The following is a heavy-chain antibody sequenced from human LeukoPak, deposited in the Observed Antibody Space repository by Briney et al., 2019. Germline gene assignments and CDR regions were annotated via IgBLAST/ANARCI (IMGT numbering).Heavy chain of an antibody. J-gene: IGHJ4*02. CDR2: IYPGDSET. Sequence: GESLQISCQGSGYRFSNYWIAWVRQMPGRGLEWMGIIYPGDSETRYSPPFQGQVTISADKSISTAYLQWSSLKASDTAMYYCARGDSSSWYAYWGQGTLVTVSS. CDR3: ARGDSSSWYAY. CDR1: GYRFSNYW. V-gene: IGHV5-51*01. D-gene: IGHD6-13*01.